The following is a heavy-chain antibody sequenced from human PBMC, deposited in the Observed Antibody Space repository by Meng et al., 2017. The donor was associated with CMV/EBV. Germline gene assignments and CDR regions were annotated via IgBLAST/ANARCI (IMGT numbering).Heavy chain of an antibody. CDR2: IIPIFGTA. Sequence: SVKVSCKASGGTFSNYAISWVRQAPGQGLEWMGGIIPIFGTANYAQKFQGRVTITTDESTSTAYMELSSLRSEDTAVYYCARDRGCSSTSCYPNWFDPWGRGTLVTVSS. V-gene: IGHV1-69*05. CDR1: GGTFSNYA. CDR3: ARDRGCSSTSCYPNWFDP. D-gene: IGHD2-2*01. J-gene: IGHJ5*02.